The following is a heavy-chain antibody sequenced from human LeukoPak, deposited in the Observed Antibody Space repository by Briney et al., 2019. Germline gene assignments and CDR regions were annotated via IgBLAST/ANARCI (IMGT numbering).Heavy chain of an antibody. CDR1: GFTFSSSA. V-gene: IGHV3-23*01. Sequence: PGGSLRLSCAASGFTFSSSAMSWVRQAPGKGLEWVSAISGSGDNTYYADSVKGRFTISRDNSKNTLYLQMNSLRAEDTALYYCAKDFSLGSHNWFDPWGQGTLVTVSS. CDR3: AKDFSLGSHNWFDP. D-gene: IGHD3-10*01. J-gene: IGHJ5*02. CDR2: ISGSGDNT.